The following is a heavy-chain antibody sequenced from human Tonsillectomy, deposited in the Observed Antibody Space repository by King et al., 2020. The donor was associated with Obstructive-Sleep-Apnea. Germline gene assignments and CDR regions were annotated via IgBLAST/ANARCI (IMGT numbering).Heavy chain of an antibody. CDR1: GFTFSSYA. CDR2: ISGSGGST. CDR3: AKARDGYNLPLSHFY. V-gene: IGHV3-23*04. Sequence: VQLVESGGGLVQPGGSLRLSCAASGFTFSSYAMSWVRQAPGKGLEWVSAISGSGGSTYYSDSVKGRFTISRGNSNNTLYLQMNSLRAEDTAVYYCAKARDGYNLPLSHFYWGQGTLVTVSS. D-gene: IGHD5-24*01. J-gene: IGHJ4*02.